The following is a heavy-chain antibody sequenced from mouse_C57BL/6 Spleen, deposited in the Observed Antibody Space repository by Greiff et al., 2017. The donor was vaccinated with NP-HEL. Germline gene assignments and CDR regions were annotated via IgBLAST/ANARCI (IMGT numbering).Heavy chain of an antibody. D-gene: IGHD1-1*01. V-gene: IGHV1-26*01. CDR3: ARWGYGSLYYFDY. Sequence: EVQLQQSGPELVKPGASVKISCKASGYTFTDYYMNWVQQSHGKSLEWIGDINPNNGGTSYNQKFKGKATLTVDKSSSTAYMELRSLTSEDSAVYYCARWGYGSLYYFDYWGQGTTLTVSS. CDR1: GYTFTDYY. CDR2: INPNNGGT. J-gene: IGHJ2*01.